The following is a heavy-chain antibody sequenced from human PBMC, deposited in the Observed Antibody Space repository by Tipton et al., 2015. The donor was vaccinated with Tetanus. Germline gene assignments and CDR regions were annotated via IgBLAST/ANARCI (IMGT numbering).Heavy chain of an antibody. CDR2: IIPIFGTA. D-gene: IGHD1-7*01. CDR3: ARVSREGPELALDAFDI. Sequence: QSGPEVKKPGSSVKVSCKASGGTFSSYAISWVRQAPGQGLEWMGGIIPIFGTANYAQKFQGRVTITADESTSTAYMELSSLRSEDTAVYYCARVSREGPELALDAFDIWGQGTMVTVSS. J-gene: IGHJ3*02. CDR1: GGTFSSYA. V-gene: IGHV1-69*01.